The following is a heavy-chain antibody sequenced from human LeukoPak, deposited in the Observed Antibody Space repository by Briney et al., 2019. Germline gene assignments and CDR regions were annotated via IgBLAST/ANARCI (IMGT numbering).Heavy chain of an antibody. CDR2: ISSSGSTI. CDR1: GFTFSDYY. J-gene: IGHJ4*02. Sequence: PGGSLRLSCAASGFTFSDYYVSWIRQAPGKGLEWVSYISSSGSTIYYADSVEGRFTISRDNAKNSLYLQMNSLRAEDTAVYYCARDRSRHYYGSGSYGTGSDYWGQGTLVTVSS. D-gene: IGHD3-10*01. CDR3: ARDRSRHYYGSGSYGTGSDY. V-gene: IGHV3-11*04.